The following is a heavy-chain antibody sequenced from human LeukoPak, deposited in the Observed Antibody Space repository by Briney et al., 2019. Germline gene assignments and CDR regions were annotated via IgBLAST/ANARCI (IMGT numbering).Heavy chain of an antibody. CDR1: GFTFSSYS. CDR2: ISSSSSTI. V-gene: IGHV3-48*01. Sequence: PGGSLRLSCAASGFTFSSYSMNWVRQAPGKGLEWVSYISSSSSTIYCADSVKGRFTISRDNAKNSLHLQMNSLRAEDTAVYYCARGSGGSCSDFDYWGQGTLVTVSS. J-gene: IGHJ4*02. CDR3: ARGSGGSCSDFDY. D-gene: IGHD2-15*01.